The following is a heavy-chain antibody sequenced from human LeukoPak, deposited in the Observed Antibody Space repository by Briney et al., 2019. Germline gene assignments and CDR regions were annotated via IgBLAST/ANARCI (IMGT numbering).Heavy chain of an antibody. V-gene: IGHV4-30-2*01. CDR1: GGSISSGGYY. CDR2: IYHSGST. J-gene: IGHJ4*02. D-gene: IGHD5-12*01. CDR3: ARSSGGYDIQYYFDY. Sequence: SETLSLTCTVSGGSISSGGYYWSWIRQPPGKGLEWIGYIYHSGSTYYNPSLKSRVTISVDRSKNQFSLKLSSVTAADTAVYYCARSSGGYDIQYYFDYWGQGTLVTVSS.